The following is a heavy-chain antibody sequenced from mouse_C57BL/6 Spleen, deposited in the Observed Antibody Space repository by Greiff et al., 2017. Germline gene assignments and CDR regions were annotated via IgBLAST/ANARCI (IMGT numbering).Heavy chain of an antibody. CDR1: GYTFTSYW. CDR3: ARRRTAQATFAMDY. CDR2: IDPSDSYP. D-gene: IGHD3-2*02. Sequence: QVQLQQPGAELVMPGASVKLSCKASGYTFTSYWMHWVKQRPGQGLEWIGEIDPSDSYPNYNQKFKGKSTLTVDKSSSTAYMQLSSLTSEDSAVYYCARRRTAQATFAMDYWGQGTSVTVSS. J-gene: IGHJ4*01. V-gene: IGHV1-69*01.